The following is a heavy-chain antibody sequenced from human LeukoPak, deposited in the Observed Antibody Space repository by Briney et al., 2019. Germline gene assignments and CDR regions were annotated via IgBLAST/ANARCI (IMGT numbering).Heavy chain of an antibody. CDR2: LPYSGST. Sequence: SETLSLTCTVSGGSVSNNNYYCGWIRQPPGKGLEWIGSLPYSGSTYYNPSLKSRVTISVDTSKNQFSLKVSSVTAADTAVYYCARVLAAAAHFDYWGQGTLVTVSS. J-gene: IGHJ4*02. D-gene: IGHD6-13*01. V-gene: IGHV4-39*01. CDR3: ARVLAAAAHFDY. CDR1: GGSVSNNNYY.